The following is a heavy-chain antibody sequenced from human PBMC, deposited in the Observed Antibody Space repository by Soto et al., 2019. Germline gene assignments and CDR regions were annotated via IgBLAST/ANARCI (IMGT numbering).Heavy chain of an antibody. D-gene: IGHD3-22*01. CDR2: IIRIIGRA. Sequence: SVNVSCKASGYTFTSYYINWVRQAPGQGLEWMGWIIRIIGRANYAQKFQGRVTISADESTSKAYMELSSLRFEDTAVYYCARDGSGYRSRASPMDVWGQGTTVTVSS. J-gene: IGHJ6*02. V-gene: IGHV1-69*01. CDR1: GYTFTSYY. CDR3: ARDGSGYRSRASPMDV.